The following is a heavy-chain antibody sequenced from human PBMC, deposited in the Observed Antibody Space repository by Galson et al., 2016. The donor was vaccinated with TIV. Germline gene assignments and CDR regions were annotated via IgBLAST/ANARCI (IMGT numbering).Heavy chain of an antibody. J-gene: IGHJ6*02. CDR3: ERERRFCGIECYYRYSYGMDV. V-gene: IGHV3-66*02. CDR2: VYSGGSA. CDR1: GFIVNDNY. D-gene: IGHD2-21*01. Sequence: SLRLSCAASGFIVNDNYMTWVRQAPGKGLEWVSVVYSGGSAYYADSVKGRFTISRDNFKNTLYLQMNSLRAEDTAVYYCERERRFCGIECYYRYSYGMDVWGQGTTVTVSS.